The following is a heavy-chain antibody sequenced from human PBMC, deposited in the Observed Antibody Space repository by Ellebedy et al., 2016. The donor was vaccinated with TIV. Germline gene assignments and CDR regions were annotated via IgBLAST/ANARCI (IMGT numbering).Heavy chain of an antibody. Sequence: GESLKISCVASGFTFSGYAMSWVRQAPGKGLEWVSGINNGGRTTSYADSVKGRFTISRDNSRSTLYLQMNSLRAEDSAVYYCAKDRTPGDGYWVFDNWGQGTLVSVSS. CDR2: INNGGRTT. CDR3: AKDRTPGDGYWVFDN. V-gene: IGHV3-23*01. CDR1: GFTFSGYA. J-gene: IGHJ4*02. D-gene: IGHD5-18*01.